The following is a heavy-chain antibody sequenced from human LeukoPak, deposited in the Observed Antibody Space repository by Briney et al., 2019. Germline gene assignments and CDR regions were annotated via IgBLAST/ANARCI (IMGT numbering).Heavy chain of an antibody. Sequence: PGGSLRLSCAASRLTFSDFSMSWVRQAPGKGLEWVSSTGGAGSDAYYADSVKGRFTISRDNSKNTLYLQMNSLRAEDTAVYYCAKDETPRKGLFDGFDIWGQGTKVTVSS. V-gene: IGHV3-23*01. CDR2: TGGAGSDA. J-gene: IGHJ3*02. D-gene: IGHD3/OR15-3a*01. CDR3: AKDETPRKGLFDGFDI. CDR1: RLTFSDFS.